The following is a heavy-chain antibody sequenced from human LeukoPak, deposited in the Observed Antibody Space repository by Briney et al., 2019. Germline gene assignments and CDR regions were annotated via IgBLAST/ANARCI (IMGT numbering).Heavy chain of an antibody. V-gene: IGHV1-46*01. CDR3: ALVTTRYFDY. J-gene: IGHJ4*02. D-gene: IGHD4-17*01. CDR2: INPSGGST. CDR1: GYTFTSYY. Sequence: GASVKVSCKASGYTFTSYYIHWVGQAPGQGLEGMGIINPSGGSTSYAQKFQGRVSMSRHMSTSTVYMELSSLRSEDTAVYYCALVTTRYFDYWGQGTLVTVSS.